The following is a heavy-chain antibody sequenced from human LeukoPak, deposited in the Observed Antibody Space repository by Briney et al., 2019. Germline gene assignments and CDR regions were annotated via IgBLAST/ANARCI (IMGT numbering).Heavy chain of an antibody. CDR2: ISGSGGST. J-gene: IGHJ4*02. V-gene: IGHV3-23*01. CDR1: GFTLSSYA. CDR3: AKDSGEYYDSSGYYHDY. Sequence: PGGSLRLSCAASGFTLSSYAMSWVRQAPGKGLEWVSAISGSGGSTYYADSVKGRFTISRDNSKNTLYLQMNSLRAEDTAVYYCAKDSGEYYDSSGYYHDYWGQGTLVTVSS. D-gene: IGHD3-22*01.